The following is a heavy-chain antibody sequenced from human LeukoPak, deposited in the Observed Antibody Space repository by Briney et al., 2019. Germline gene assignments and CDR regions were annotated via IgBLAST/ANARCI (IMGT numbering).Heavy chain of an antibody. Sequence: PGGSLRLSCAASGFTFSSYAMHWVRQAPGKGLEWVAVISYDGSNKYYADSVKGRFTISRDNSKNTLYLQMNSLRAEDTAVYYCAKDSRGAYQLLWRNPFDYWGQGTLVTVSS. CDR2: ISYDGSNK. V-gene: IGHV3-30*04. D-gene: IGHD2-2*01. J-gene: IGHJ4*02. CDR1: GFTFSSYA. CDR3: AKDSRGAYQLLWRNPFDY.